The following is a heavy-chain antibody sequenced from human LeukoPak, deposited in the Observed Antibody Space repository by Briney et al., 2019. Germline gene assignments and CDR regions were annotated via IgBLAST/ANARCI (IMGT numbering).Heavy chain of an antibody. D-gene: IGHD3-10*01. CDR2: ISAYNGNT. J-gene: IGHJ3*02. CDR3: ARHFRDLGAFDI. V-gene: IGHV1-18*01. CDR1: GYTFNTYG. Sequence: ASVKVSCKASGYTFNTYGITWVRQAPGQGLEWMGWISAYNGNTNYAQKLQGRVTMTTDTSTSTAYMELRSLRSDDTAVYYCARHFRDLGAFDIWGQGTMVTVSS.